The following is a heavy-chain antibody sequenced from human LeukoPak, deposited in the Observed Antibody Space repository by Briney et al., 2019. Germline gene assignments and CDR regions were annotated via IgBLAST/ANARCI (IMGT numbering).Heavy chain of an antibody. J-gene: IGHJ4*02. V-gene: IGHV3-74*01. CDR2: IIGDGSTT. Sequence: GGSLRLSCAASGFTFSDYWMHWVRQAPGKGLEWVSRIIGDGSTTIYADSVKGRFTISRDNAENTMYLQMNSLRAEDTAVYYCAKTRFGELLSYFDYWGQGTLVTVSS. CDR3: AKTRFGELLSYFDY. CDR1: GFTFSDYW. D-gene: IGHD3-10*02.